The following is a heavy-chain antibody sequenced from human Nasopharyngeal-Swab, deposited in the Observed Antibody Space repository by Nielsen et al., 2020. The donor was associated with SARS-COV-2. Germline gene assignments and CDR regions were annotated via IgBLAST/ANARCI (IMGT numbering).Heavy chain of an antibody. CDR3: AKDIVRGVMDAFDI. J-gene: IGHJ3*02. V-gene: IGHV3-11*01. Sequence: GGSLRLSCAASGFTFSDYYMSWIRQAPGKGLEWVSYISSSGSTIYYADSVKGRFTISRDNAKNSLYLQMNSLRAEDTALYYCAKDIVRGVMDAFDIWGQGTMVTVSS. D-gene: IGHD3-10*01. CDR2: ISSSGSTI. CDR1: GFTFSDYY.